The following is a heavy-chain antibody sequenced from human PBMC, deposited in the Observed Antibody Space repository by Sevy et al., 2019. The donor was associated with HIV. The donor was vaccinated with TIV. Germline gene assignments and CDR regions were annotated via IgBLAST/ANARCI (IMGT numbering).Heavy chain of an antibody. CDR1: GFTFSSYG. Sequence: GGSLRLSCAASGFTFSSYGMHWVRQAPGKGLEWLAVISYEGSNKYYADSVKGRFTISRDNSKNKLYLQMNSLRAEDTAVYYCAKVGTSGCYRPPYYYYMDVWGKGTTVTVSS. CDR2: ISYEGSNK. D-gene: IGHD1-26*01. V-gene: IGHV3-30*18. J-gene: IGHJ6*03. CDR3: AKVGTSGCYRPPYYYYMDV.